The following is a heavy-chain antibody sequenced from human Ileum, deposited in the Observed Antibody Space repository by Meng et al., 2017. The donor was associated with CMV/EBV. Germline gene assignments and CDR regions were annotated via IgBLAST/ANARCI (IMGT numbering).Heavy chain of an antibody. CDR2: ISGSGANS. Sequence: SCKASGYTFTSYGISWVRQAPGKGLEWVAAISGSGANSYYAESVKGRATISRDNSKNTLLLELNGLRAEDTAVYYCAKDRYFEPAHFDYWGQGTLVTVSS. D-gene: IGHD3-9*01. CDR1: GYTFTSYG. CDR3: AKDRYFEPAHFDY. J-gene: IGHJ4*02. V-gene: IGHV3-23*01.